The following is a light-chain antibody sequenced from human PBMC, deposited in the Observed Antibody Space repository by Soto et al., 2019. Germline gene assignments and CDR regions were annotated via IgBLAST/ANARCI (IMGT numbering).Light chain of an antibody. CDR1: QSISSW. V-gene: IGKV1-5*01. CDR3: QQYSTYPWT. CDR2: DAS. Sequence: DIQMTQSPSTLSASVGDRVTITCRASQSISSWLAWYQQKPGKAPKVLIFDASSLESGVPSMFSGSGSATEFTLTISILQPDDFATYYCQQYSTYPWTFGPGTKGDIK. J-gene: IGKJ1*01.